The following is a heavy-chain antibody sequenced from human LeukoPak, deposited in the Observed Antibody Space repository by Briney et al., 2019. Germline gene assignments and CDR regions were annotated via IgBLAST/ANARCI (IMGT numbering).Heavy chain of an antibody. CDR1: GYTFTSYD. CDR2: MNPNSGNT. J-gene: IGHJ4*02. Sequence: ASVKVSFKASGYTFTSYDINWVRQATGQGLEWMGWMNPNSGNTGYAQKFQGRVTMPRNTSISTAYMELSSLRSEDTAVYYCARGAAVAGIDYWGQGTLVTVSS. CDR3: ARGAAVAGIDY. D-gene: IGHD6-19*01. V-gene: IGHV1-8*01.